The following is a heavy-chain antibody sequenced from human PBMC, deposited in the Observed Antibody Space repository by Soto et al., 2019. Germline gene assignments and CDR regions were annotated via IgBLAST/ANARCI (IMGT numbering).Heavy chain of an antibody. J-gene: IGHJ1*01. CDR1: GGSISSGGYY. Sequence: SETLSLTCTVSGGSISSGGYYRSWIRQPPGKDLEWIGYIYYSGNTYYNPSLKSRLTISVDTSKKQFSLRLSSVTAADTAVYYCATIGDYYDSSGPNYFQHCGQGTLVTASS. D-gene: IGHD3-22*01. V-gene: IGHV4-31*03. CDR2: IYYSGNT. CDR3: ATIGDYYDSSGPNYFQH.